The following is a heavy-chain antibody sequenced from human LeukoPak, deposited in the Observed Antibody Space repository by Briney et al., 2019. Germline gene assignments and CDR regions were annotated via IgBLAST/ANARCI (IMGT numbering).Heavy chain of an antibody. D-gene: IGHD3-16*02. CDR3: ARGIWDDYVWGSYRYAYYFDY. J-gene: IGHJ4*02. CDR2: IYYSGST. CDR1: GGSISSYY. Sequence: SETLSLTCTVSGGSISSYYWSWIRQPPGKGLEWIGYIYYSGSTNYNPSLKSRVTISVDTSRNQFSLKLSSVTAADTAVYYCARGIWDDYVWGSYRYAYYFDYWGQGTLVTVSS. V-gene: IGHV4-59*01.